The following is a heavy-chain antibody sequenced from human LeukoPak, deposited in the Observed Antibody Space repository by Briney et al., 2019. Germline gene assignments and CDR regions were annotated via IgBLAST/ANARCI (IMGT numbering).Heavy chain of an antibody. Sequence: PGGSLRLSCAASGFTFSSYGMHWVRQAPGKGLEWVAFIRYDGSNKYYADSVKGRFTISRDNAKNSLYLQMNSLRAEDTAVYYCARNWRSIVATPGAYDIWGQGTMVIVSS. CDR2: IRYDGSNK. CDR1: GFTFSSYG. D-gene: IGHD5-12*01. J-gene: IGHJ3*02. CDR3: ARNWRSIVATPGAYDI. V-gene: IGHV3-30*02.